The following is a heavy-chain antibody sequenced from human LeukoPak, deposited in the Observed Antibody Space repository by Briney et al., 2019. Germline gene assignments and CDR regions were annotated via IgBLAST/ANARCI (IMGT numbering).Heavy chain of an antibody. CDR2: MSGSGGNT. Sequence: GGSLRLSCAASGFTLSTYPMSWVRQAPGKGLEWVSGMSGSGGNTYYADFVKGRFTISRDSSKNTLYLQMNTLTAEDTAIYYCAKDSLPSYGGYFDFWGQGTLVTVSS. CDR3: AKDSLPSYGGYFDF. V-gene: IGHV3-23*01. D-gene: IGHD3-16*01. J-gene: IGHJ4*02. CDR1: GFTLSTYP.